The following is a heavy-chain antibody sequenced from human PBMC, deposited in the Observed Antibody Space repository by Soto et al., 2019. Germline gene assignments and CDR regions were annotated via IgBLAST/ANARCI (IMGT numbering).Heavy chain of an antibody. J-gene: IGHJ4*02. CDR2: ISAYNGNT. D-gene: IGHD3-10*01. Sequence: QVQLVQSGAEVKKPGASVKVSCKASGYTFTSYGISWVRQAPGQGLEWMGWISAYNGNTNYQQKLQGRVTITPETSTNTAYMELRSLRHDDTAVYYCASGRELAPYYFDCWGQGTLVTVSS. V-gene: IGHV1-18*01. CDR1: GYTFTSYG. CDR3: ASGRELAPYYFDC.